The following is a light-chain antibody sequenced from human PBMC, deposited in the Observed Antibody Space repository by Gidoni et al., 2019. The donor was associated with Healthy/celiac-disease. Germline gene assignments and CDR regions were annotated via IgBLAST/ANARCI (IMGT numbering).Light chain of an antibody. Sequence: EIVFTQSPATLSFSPGERATLSCRASQSVSSYLAWYQQKPGQAPRLLIYDASNRATGIPARFSGSGSGTDFTLTSSSLEPEDFAVYYCQQRSNWPPGLTFGGGTKVEIK. CDR1: QSVSSY. V-gene: IGKV3-11*01. J-gene: IGKJ4*01. CDR3: QQRSNWPPGLT. CDR2: DAS.